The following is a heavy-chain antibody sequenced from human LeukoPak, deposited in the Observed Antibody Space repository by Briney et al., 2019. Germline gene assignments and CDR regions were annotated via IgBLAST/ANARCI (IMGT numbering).Heavy chain of an antibody. D-gene: IGHD4-23*01. CDR3: ARVTHEQTDYGGNSVEGVAFDI. CDR2: IYSGGST. V-gene: IGHV3-53*01. CDR1: GFTVSSNY. J-gene: IGHJ3*02. Sequence: GGSLRLSCAASGFTVSSNYMSWVRQAPGKGLEWVSVIYSGGSTYYADSVKGRFTISRDNSKNTLYLQMNSLRAEDTAVYYCARVTHEQTDYGGNSVEGVAFDIWGQGTMVTVSS.